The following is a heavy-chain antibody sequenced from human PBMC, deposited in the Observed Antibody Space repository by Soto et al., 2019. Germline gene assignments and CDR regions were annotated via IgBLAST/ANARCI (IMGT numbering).Heavy chain of an antibody. V-gene: IGHV1-18*01. Sequence: QVRLVQSGAEVKKPGASVKVSCKGSGYTFTSYGITWVRQAPGQGLEWMGWISAHNGNTNYAQKLHGSVTETRDTCTRAVYKELRSLRSDDTAVYFCARGRYGDYWGQGALVTVSS. D-gene: IGHD1-1*01. CDR2: ISAHNGNT. CDR3: ARGRYGDY. J-gene: IGHJ4*02. CDR1: GYTFTSYG.